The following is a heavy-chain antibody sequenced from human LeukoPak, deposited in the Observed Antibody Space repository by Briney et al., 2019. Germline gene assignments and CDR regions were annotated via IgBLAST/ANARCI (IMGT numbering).Heavy chain of an antibody. D-gene: IGHD5-24*01. J-gene: IGHJ4*02. Sequence: LRLSCAASGFTFSHYDMHWVRQAPGKGLEWIGEVNHSGSTNYNPSLKSRVTISVDTSKNQFSLKLSSVTAADTAVYYCARRWLHRKGFDYWGQGTLVTVSS. V-gene: IGHV4-34*01. CDR1: GFTFSHYD. CDR3: ARRWLHRKGFDY. CDR2: VNHSGST.